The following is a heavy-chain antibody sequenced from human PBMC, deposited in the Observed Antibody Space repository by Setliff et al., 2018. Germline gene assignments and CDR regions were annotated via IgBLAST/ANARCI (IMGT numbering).Heavy chain of an antibody. CDR1: GYTLSNSI. CDR2: ISAYNGKT. Sequence: ASVKVSCKASGYTLSNSILSWVRQAPGQGLEWVGWISAYNGKTYFAQKFQDRITLTTDASTNTAYMELRGLSSDDTAVYYCSRLVRYCSKTTCQTASGAEVWGQGTLVTV. V-gene: IGHV1-18*01. D-gene: IGHD2-8*01. J-gene: IGHJ4*02. CDR3: SRLVRYCSKTTCQTASGAEV.